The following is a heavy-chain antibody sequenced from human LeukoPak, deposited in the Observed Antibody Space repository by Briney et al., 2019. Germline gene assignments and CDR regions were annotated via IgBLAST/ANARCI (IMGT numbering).Heavy chain of an antibody. J-gene: IGHJ4*02. CDR1: GGTFSSYA. D-gene: IGHD5-18*01. CDR2: IIPIFGTA. Sequence: EASVKVSCKASGGTFSSYAISWVRQAPGQGLEWMGGIIPIFGTANYAQKFQGRVTITADESTSTAYTELSSLRSEDTAVYYCARDVRYSYGYIYYFDYWGQGTLVTVSS. CDR3: ARDVRYSYGYIYYFDY. V-gene: IGHV1-69*13.